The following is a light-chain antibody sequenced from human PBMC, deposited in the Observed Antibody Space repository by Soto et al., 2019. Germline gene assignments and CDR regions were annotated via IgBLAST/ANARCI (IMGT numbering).Light chain of an antibody. J-gene: IGLJ2*01. CDR1: SSDVGGYNY. V-gene: IGLV2-14*03. Sequence: QSALAQPASVSGSPGQSITISCTGTSSDVGGYNYVSWYQQHPGKAPKLIIYDASVRPSGVSSRFSGSKSGNTASLTISGLQAEDEADYFCRSYTSSSTLFGGGTKLTVL. CDR2: DAS. CDR3: RSYTSSSTL.